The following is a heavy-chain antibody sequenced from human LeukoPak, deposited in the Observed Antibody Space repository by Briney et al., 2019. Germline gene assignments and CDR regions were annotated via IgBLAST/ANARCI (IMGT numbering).Heavy chain of an antibody. CDR3: ARDRHCVNGVCHSPSGMDV. CDR1: GFILNDYG. CDR2: IWFDKNQ. Sequence: PGGSLSLSCAASGFILNDYGMHWVRQATGEGLEWVADIWFDKNQHFADSVKGRFAISRDNSKNTVYLQINSLRAEDTAVYYCARDRHCVNGVCHSPSGMDVWGQGTTVTVSS. D-gene: IGHD2-8*01. J-gene: IGHJ6*02. V-gene: IGHV3-33*01.